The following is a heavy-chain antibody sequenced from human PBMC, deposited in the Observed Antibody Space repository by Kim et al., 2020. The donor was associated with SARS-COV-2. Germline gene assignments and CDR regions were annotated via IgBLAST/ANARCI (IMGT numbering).Heavy chain of an antibody. CDR2: INAGNGNT. V-gene: IGHV1-3*01. CDR3: ARDSLLVATGIYGIDWIPYYYYYGMDV. Sequence: SVKVSCKASGYTFTSYAMHWVRQAPGQRLEWMGWINAGNGNTKYSQKFQGRVTITRDTSASTAYMELSSLRSEDTAVYYCARDSLLVATGIYGIDWIPYYYYYGMDVWGQGTTVTVSS. CDR1: GYTFTSYA. J-gene: IGHJ6*02. D-gene: IGHD5-12*01.